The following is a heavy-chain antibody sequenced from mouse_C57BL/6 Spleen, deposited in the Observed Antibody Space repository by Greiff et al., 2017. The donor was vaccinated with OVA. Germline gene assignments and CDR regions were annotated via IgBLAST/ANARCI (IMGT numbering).Heavy chain of an antibody. J-gene: IGHJ4*01. D-gene: IGHD1-1*01. CDR3: ARSLITKDAMDY. CDR2: IHPISGST. V-gene: IGHV1-64*01. CDR1: GTTLTSYG. Sequence: QVQLQQPGAERVKPGASGKLSCKASGTTLTSYGRHWVKRRPGQGLEGIGRIHPISGSTNYNEKFKSKATLTVDKSSSTAYMQLSSLTSEDSAVYYCARSLITKDAMDYWGQGTSVTVSS.